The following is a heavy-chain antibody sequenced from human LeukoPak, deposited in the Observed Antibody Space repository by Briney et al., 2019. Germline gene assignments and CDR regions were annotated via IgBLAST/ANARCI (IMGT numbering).Heavy chain of an antibody. CDR2: INPYSGDT. CDR1: GYIFTGYY. Sequence: GASVRVSCKAAGYIFTGYYIRWVRQAPGQGLEWMGWINPYSGDTNYAQNFQGRVTMTRDTPISTAYMDLSRLRSDDTAVYFCARGLGYCSGGSCFSKNLDYWGQGTLVTVST. D-gene: IGHD2-15*01. V-gene: IGHV1-2*02. J-gene: IGHJ4*02. CDR3: ARGLGYCSGGSCFSKNLDY.